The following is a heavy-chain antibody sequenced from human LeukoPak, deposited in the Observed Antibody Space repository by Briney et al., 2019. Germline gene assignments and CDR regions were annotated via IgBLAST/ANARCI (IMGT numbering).Heavy chain of an antibody. J-gene: IGHJ6*02. CDR2: ISSSSSTI. D-gene: IGHD4/OR15-4a*01. Sequence: PGGSLRLSCAASGFTFSSYSMNWVRQAPGKGLEWVSSISSSSSTIYYADSVKGRFTISRDNAKNSLYLQMNSLRAEDTAVYYCAREAGGRMVADYYYYGMDVWGQGTTVTVSS. V-gene: IGHV3-48*01. CDR3: AREAGGRMVADYYYYGMDV. CDR1: GFTFSSYS.